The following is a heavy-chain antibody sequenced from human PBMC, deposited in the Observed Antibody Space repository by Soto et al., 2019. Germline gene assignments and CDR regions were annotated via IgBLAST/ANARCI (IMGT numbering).Heavy chain of an antibody. Sequence: QVQLVESGGGVVQPGRSLRLSCAASGFTFSSYGMHWVRQAPGKGLEWVAVISYDGSNKYYVDSVKGRFTISRDNSKNTLYLQMNSLRAEDTAVYYCAKGMLVLSLSWFDPWGQGTLVTVSS. J-gene: IGHJ5*02. V-gene: IGHV3-30*18. CDR2: ISYDGSNK. D-gene: IGHD2-8*01. CDR3: AKGMLVLSLSWFDP. CDR1: GFTFSSYG.